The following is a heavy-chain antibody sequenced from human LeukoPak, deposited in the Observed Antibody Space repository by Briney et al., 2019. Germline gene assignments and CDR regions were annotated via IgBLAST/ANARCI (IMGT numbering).Heavy chain of an antibody. CDR3: ARAGLGSSASEFDY. CDR1: GFTFNNYG. D-gene: IGHD2-2*01. Sequence: GGSLRLSCAASGFTFNNYGFHWVRQVPGKGLEWVAVIWYDGSNKFYVDSVKGRFTISRDNSKNTLYLQMDNLRAEDTGLYYCARAGLGSSASEFDYWGQGTLVTVSS. V-gene: IGHV3-33*01. J-gene: IGHJ4*02. CDR2: IWYDGSNK.